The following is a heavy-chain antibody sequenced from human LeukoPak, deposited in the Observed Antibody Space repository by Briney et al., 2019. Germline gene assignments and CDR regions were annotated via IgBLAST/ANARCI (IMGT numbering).Heavy chain of an antibody. CDR1: GFTFSSYS. D-gene: IGHD5-18*01. J-gene: IGHJ4*02. CDR2: ISSSSSTI. Sequence: GGSLRLSCAASGFTFSSYSMNWVRQAPGKGLEWVSYISSSSSTIYYADSVKGRFTISRDNAKNSLYLQMNSLRAEDTAVYYCARDRLRGYSYGYTWDYWGQGTLVTVSS. V-gene: IGHV3-48*01. CDR3: ARDRLRGYSYGYTWDY.